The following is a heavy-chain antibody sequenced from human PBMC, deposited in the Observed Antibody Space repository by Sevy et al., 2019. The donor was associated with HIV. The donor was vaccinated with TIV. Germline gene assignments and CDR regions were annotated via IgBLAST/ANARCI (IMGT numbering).Heavy chain of an antibody. CDR2: IKSKTDGGTT. CDR1: GFTFSNAW. CDR3: TTDRSQLMFLFFHGSSDAFDI. V-gene: IGHV3-15*01. D-gene: IGHD2-2*01. J-gene: IGHJ3*02. Sequence: GGSLRLSCAASGFTFSNAWMSWVRQAPGKGLEWVGRIKSKTDGGTTDYAAPVKGRFTISRDDSKNTLYLQMNSLKTEDTAVYYCTTDRSQLMFLFFHGSSDAFDIWGQGTMVTVSS.